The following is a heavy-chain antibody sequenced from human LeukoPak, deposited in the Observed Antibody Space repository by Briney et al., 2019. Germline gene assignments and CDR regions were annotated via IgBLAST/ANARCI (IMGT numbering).Heavy chain of an antibody. Sequence: GASVKVSCKASGYSFTSNYIHWVRQAPGQGLEWMGVIYPRDGSTSYAQKFQGRVTVTRDTSTSTVHMELSGLRPEDTAVYYCARDQEAFDYWGQGTLVTVSS. CDR2: IYPRDGST. J-gene: IGHJ4*02. V-gene: IGHV1-46*01. CDR1: GYSFTSNY. CDR3: ARDQEAFDY.